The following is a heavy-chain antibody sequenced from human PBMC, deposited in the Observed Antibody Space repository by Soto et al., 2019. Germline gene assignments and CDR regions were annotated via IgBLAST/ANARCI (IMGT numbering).Heavy chain of an antibody. Sequence: ASVKVSCKASGYIFTDYYMHWVRQAPGQELGWMGWISANNGNTNYAQKLQGRVTMTTDTSTSTAYMELRSLRSDDTAVYYCARGGPNSSGWEHDYWGQGTLVTVSS. J-gene: IGHJ4*02. V-gene: IGHV1-18*04. CDR1: GYIFTDYY. CDR3: ARGGPNSSGWEHDY. CDR2: ISANNGNT. D-gene: IGHD6-19*01.